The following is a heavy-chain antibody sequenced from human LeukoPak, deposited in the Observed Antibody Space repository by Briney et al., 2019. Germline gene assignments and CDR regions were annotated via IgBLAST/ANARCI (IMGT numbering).Heavy chain of an antibody. Sequence: PGESLKISCKGSGYSFTSYWIGWVRQMPGKGLEWMGIIYPGDSDTRYSPSFQGQVTISADKSISTAYLQWSSLKASDTAMYHCARHPRDSYGYYGWFDPWGQGTLVTVSS. J-gene: IGHJ5*02. CDR3: ARHPRDSYGYYGWFDP. D-gene: IGHD5-18*01. CDR1: GYSFTSYW. V-gene: IGHV5-51*01. CDR2: IYPGDSDT.